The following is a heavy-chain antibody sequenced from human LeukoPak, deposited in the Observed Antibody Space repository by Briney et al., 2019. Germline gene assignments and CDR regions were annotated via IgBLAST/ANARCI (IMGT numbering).Heavy chain of an antibody. D-gene: IGHD2-2*01. CDR1: GYTFTSYG. V-gene: IGHV1-18*01. CDR3: ARVDCSSTSWYVGDY. Sequence: ASVKVSCKASGYTFTSYGISWVRHTPGQGLEWMGWISAYNGNTNYAQTLQGRGTITTDTSTSTAYMEMRSMRSDDPAVYYWARVDCSSTSWYVGDYWGQGTLVTVSS. CDR2: ISAYNGNT. J-gene: IGHJ4*02.